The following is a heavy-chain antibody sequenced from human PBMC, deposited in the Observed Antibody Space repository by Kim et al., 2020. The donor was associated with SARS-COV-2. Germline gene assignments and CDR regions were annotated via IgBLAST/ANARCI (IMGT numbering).Heavy chain of an antibody. CDR1: GFTFSSYG. D-gene: IGHD6-13*01. J-gene: IGHJ6*02. V-gene: IGHV3-33*01. Sequence: GGSLRLSCAASGFTFSSYGMHWVRQAPGKGLEWVAVIWYDGSNKYYADSVKGRFTISRDNSKNTLYLQMNSLGAEDTAVYYCAREDVAGAAAGTGYYYGMDVWGQGTTVTVSS. CDR2: IWYDGSNK. CDR3: AREDVAGAAAGTGYYYGMDV.